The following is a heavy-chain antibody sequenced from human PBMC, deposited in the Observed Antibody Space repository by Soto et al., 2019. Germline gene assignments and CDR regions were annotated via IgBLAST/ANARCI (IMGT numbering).Heavy chain of an antibody. CDR1: GYTFTGYY. Sequence: ASVKVSCKASGYTFTGYYMHWVRQAPGQGLEWMGWINPNSGGTNYAQKFQGWVTMTRDTSISTAYMELSRLRSDDTAVYYCARWGYCSSTSCYDDAFDIWGQGTMVIVSS. J-gene: IGHJ3*02. CDR2: INPNSGGT. CDR3: ARWGYCSSTSCYDDAFDI. D-gene: IGHD2-2*01. V-gene: IGHV1-2*04.